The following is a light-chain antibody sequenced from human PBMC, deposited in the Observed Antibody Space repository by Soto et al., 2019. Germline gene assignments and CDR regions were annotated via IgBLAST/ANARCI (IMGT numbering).Light chain of an antibody. V-gene: IGKV3-20*01. CDR3: QQYGSSPRT. CDR2: GTS. Sequence: EVVFTQSPCTLSMSPGERATLSCRASQSIPSNYLAWYQQKPGQAPRLVMYGTSNRATGIPDRFSGSGSGTDFTLTISRLEPEDFAVYFCQQYGSSPRTFGQGTKVDIK. CDR1: QSIPSNY. J-gene: IGKJ1*01.